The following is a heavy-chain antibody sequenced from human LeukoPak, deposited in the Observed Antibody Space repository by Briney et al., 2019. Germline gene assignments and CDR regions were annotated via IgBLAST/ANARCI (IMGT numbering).Heavy chain of an antibody. Sequence: GGSLRLSCAASGFTVSSNYMTWVRQAPGKGLEWVSIIYNNGYTYYADSVKGRFTISRDNSKNTLYLQMDSLRAEDAAVYYCATELGYCSTNSCPLGYWGQGTLVTVSS. D-gene: IGHD2-2*01. CDR1: GFTVSSNY. J-gene: IGHJ4*02. CDR3: ATELGYCSTNSCPLGY. CDR2: IYNNGYT. V-gene: IGHV3-53*01.